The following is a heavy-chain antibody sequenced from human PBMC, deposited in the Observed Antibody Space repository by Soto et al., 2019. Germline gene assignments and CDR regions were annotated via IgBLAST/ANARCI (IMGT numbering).Heavy chain of an antibody. CDR2: ISYDGSNK. CDR3: AKVPLRPAYFDY. Sequence: QVQLVDSGGGVVQPGRSLRLSCTASGFIFSNYCMHWVRQAPGKGLEWVAFISYDGSNKYFADSVKDRFTSSRDNSKNPLYLEMNSLRAEATAVYVCAKVPLRPAYFDYWGQGTLVTVSS. CDR1: GFIFSNYC. J-gene: IGHJ4*02. D-gene: IGHD3-16*01. V-gene: IGHV3-30*18.